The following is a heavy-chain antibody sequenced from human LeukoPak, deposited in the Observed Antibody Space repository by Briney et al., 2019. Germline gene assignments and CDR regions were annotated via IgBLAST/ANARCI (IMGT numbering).Heavy chain of an antibody. CDR3: ARVGRAIWSGYYRYYYYYYMDV. J-gene: IGHJ6*03. CDR2: MNPNSGNT. CDR1: GYTFISYG. V-gene: IGHV1-8*01. Sequence: ASVKVSCKASGYTFISYGFNWVRQATGQGLEWMGWMNPNSGNTGYAQKFQGRVTITRNTSISTAYMELSSLRSEDTAVYYCARVGRAIWSGYYRYYYYYYMDVWGKGTTVTVSS. D-gene: IGHD3-3*01.